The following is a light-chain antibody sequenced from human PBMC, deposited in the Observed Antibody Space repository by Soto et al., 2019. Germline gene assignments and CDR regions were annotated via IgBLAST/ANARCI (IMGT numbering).Light chain of an antibody. J-gene: IGKJ1*01. V-gene: IGKV3-15*01. CDR1: QSVSSN. CDR3: QQYNNWPTWT. Sequence: EIGLTQYPGPLSLSPGERSTLSCRSSQSVSSNLARYQQKPGQAPRLLIYGASTRATGIPARFSGSGSGTEFTLTISRLQSEDFAVYYCQQYNNWPTWTFGQGTKVDIK. CDR2: GAS.